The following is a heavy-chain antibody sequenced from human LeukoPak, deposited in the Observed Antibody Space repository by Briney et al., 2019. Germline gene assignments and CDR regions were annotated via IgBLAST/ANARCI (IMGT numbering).Heavy chain of an antibody. CDR2: VNPSGGTT. D-gene: IGHD3-22*01. V-gene: IGHV1-46*01. CDR1: GYTFTNFY. J-gene: IGHJ4*02. Sequence: ASVKVSCKASGYTFTNFYIHWVRQAPGQGLEWMGIVNPSGGTTTYAQKFQGAVTITRDTSASTAYMELSSLRSEDTAVYYCARGSDYYDSRGYYSDWGQGTLVTVSS. CDR3: ARGSDYYDSRGYYSD.